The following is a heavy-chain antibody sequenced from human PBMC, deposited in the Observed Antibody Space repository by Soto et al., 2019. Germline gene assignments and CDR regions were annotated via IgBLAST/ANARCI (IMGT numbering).Heavy chain of an antibody. V-gene: IGHV1-69*01. D-gene: IGHD3-3*01. CDR3: ARSRFLEWLTNYYYYGMDV. CDR2: IIPIFGTA. CDR1: GGTFSSYA. Sequence: QVQLVQSGAEVKKPGSSVKVSCKASGGTFSSYAISWVRQAPGQGLEWMGGIIPIFGTANYAQKFQGRVTITADESTSTAYMELSRLRSEDTAVYYCARSRFLEWLTNYYYYGMDVWGQGSTVTVSS. J-gene: IGHJ6*02.